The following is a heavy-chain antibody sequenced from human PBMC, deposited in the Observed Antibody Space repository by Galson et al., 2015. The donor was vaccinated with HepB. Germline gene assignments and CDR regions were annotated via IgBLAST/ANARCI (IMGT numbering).Heavy chain of an antibody. CDR3: ARGALVVVVGATQNNWFDP. Sequence: SVKVSCKASGYTFSTYSIAWVRQAPGQGLEWMGWISPYHHNTNYAQKLQGRVTMTTDTSTSTAYMELRSLRSDDTAVYYCARGALVVVVGATQNNWFDPWGQGALVTVSS. J-gene: IGHJ5*02. D-gene: IGHD2-15*01. CDR2: ISPYHHNT. CDR1: GYTFSTYS. V-gene: IGHV1-18*01.